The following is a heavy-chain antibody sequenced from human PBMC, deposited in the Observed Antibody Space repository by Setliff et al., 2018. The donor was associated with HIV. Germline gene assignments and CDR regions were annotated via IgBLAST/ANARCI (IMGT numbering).Heavy chain of an antibody. CDR3: AHNRDHTGPYFYDY. V-gene: IGHV2-5*01. CDR2: IYWNDDK. Sequence: SGPTLVNPTQTLTLTCTFSGFSFMSGVGVGWIRQPPGEALEWLALIYWNDDKRYSPSLKSRLTITKDTSKNQVVLQMTNMDPVDTATYYCAHNRDHTGPYFYDYWGQGTRSPSPQ. CDR1: GFSFMSGVG. J-gene: IGHJ4*02. D-gene: IGHD2-8*02.